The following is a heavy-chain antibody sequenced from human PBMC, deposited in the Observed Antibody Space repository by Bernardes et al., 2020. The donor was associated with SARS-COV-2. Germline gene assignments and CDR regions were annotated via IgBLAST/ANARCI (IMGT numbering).Heavy chain of an antibody. V-gene: IGHV3-23*01. CDR1: GFTFSSYA. CDR3: ANTDRYCSSTSCYLDDAFDI. J-gene: IGHJ3*02. Sequence: GGSLRLSCAASGFTFSSYAMSWVRQAPGKGLEWVSAISGSGGSTYYADSVKGRFTISRDNSKNTLYLQMNSLRAEDTAVYYCANTDRYCSSTSCYLDDAFDIWGQGTMVTVSS. CDR2: ISGSGGST. D-gene: IGHD2-2*01.